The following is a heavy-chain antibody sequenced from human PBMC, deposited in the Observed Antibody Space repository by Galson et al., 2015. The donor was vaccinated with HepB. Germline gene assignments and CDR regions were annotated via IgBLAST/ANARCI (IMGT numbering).Heavy chain of an antibody. D-gene: IGHD2-2*01. CDR3: ARLGYCSSTSCYGGYYGSGSEYSGFDP. V-gene: IGHV4-59*01. CDR2: IYYSGST. Sequence: ETLSLTCTVSGGSISSYYWSWIRQPPGKGLEWIGYIYYSGSTNYNPSLKSRVTISVDTSKNQFSLKLSSVTAADTAVYYCARLGYCSSTSCYGGYYGSGSEYSGFDPWGQGTLVTVSS. J-gene: IGHJ5*02. CDR1: GGSISSYY.